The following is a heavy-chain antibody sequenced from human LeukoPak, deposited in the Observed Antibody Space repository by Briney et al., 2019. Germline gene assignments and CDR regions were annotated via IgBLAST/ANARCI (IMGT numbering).Heavy chain of an antibody. CDR1: GGSISSYY. D-gene: IGHD6-13*01. CDR2: IYYSGST. Sequence: SQTLSLTCTVSGGSISSYYWSWIRQPPGKGLEWIGYIYYSGSTNYNPSLKSRVTISVDTSKNQFSLKLSSVTAADTAVYYCARGGSWYPFDYWGQGTLVTVSS. J-gene: IGHJ4*02. V-gene: IGHV4-59*01. CDR3: ARGGSWYPFDY.